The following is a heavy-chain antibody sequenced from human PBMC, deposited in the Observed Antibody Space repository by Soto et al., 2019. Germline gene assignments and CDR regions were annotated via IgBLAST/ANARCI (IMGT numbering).Heavy chain of an antibody. Sequence: SETLSLTCTVSGGSISSSSYYWGWIRQPPGKGLEWIGSIYYSGSTYYNPSLKSRVTISVDTSKNQFSLKLSSVTAADTAVYYCARRFGGSSSSFFRAFDIWGQGTMVTVSS. CDR3: ARRFGGSSSSFFRAFDI. J-gene: IGHJ3*02. CDR2: IYYSGST. D-gene: IGHD6-6*01. CDR1: GGSISSSSYY. V-gene: IGHV4-39*01.